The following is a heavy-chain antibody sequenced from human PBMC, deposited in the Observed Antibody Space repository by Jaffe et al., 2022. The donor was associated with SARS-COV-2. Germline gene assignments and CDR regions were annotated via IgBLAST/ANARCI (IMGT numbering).Heavy chain of an antibody. D-gene: IGHD3-22*01. Sequence: QVQLQESGPGLVKPSQTLSLTCTVSGGSISSGDYYWSWIRQPPGKGLEWIGYIYYSGSTYYNPSLKSRVTISVDTSKNQFSLKLSSVTAADTAVYYCAREAAGYYYDSSGYYYFDYWGQGTLVTVSS. CDR1: GGSISSGDYY. V-gene: IGHV4-30-4*01. CDR3: AREAAGYYYDSSGYYYFDY. CDR2: IYYSGST. J-gene: IGHJ4*02.